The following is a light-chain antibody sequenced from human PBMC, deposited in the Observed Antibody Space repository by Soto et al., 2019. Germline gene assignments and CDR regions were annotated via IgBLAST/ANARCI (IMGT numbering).Light chain of an antibody. V-gene: IGLV2-23*01. J-gene: IGLJ1*01. CDR1: SSHIGSSNL. Sequence: SVLTQPASVSGSPGQSITISCTASSSHIGSSNLVSCYQHHSGKAPKLIIYEGNKRPSGVSNRFSGSKSGKTASLTISGLQAEDEGTYYCCSYAGSSPLYVFGTGTKVTVL. CDR2: EGN. CDR3: CSYAGSSPLYV.